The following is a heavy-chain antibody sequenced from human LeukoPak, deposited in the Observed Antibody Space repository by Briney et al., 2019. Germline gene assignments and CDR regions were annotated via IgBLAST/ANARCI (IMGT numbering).Heavy chain of an antibody. Sequence: SETLSLTCTVSGGSVISGSHYWTWLRQSPGRGLEWFGYIYYSGSTNYNPSLKSRVTISVDTSKNQFSLKLSSVTAADTAVYYCARDYLILATNYYFYYGMDVWGKGTTVIVSS. V-gene: IGHV4-61*01. CDR2: IYYSGST. D-gene: IGHD5-12*01. CDR1: GGSVISGSHY. J-gene: IGHJ6*04. CDR3: ARDYLILATNYYFYYGMDV.